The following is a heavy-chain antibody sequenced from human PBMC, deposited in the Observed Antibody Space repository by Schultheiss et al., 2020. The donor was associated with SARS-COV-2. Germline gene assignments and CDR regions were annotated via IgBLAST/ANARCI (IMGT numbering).Heavy chain of an antibody. CDR2: INHSGST. CDR1: GGSISSGGYY. CDR3: ARVRSGYVDY. V-gene: IGHV4-39*01. D-gene: IGHD1-26*01. Sequence: SETLSLTCTVSGGSISSGGYYWSWIRQPPGKGLEWIGEINHSGSTNYNPSLKSRVTISVDTSKNQFSLKLSSVTAADTAVYYCARVRSGYVDYWGQGTLVTVSS. J-gene: IGHJ4*02.